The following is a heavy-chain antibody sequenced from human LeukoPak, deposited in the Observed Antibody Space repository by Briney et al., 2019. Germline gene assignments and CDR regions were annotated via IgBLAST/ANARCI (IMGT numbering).Heavy chain of an antibody. CDR1: GFILGDYA. V-gene: IGHV3-49*04. J-gene: IGHJ4*02. CDR3: NRDGIPETNRSGYYVDF. D-gene: IGHD3-3*01. CDR2: IRSKTHGGTT. Sequence: GRALRLSCTVSGFILGDYAMSWVRQAPGKGLEWVGFIRSKTHGGTTEYAASVKGRFSISRDDSKNIAYLQMNSLKAEDPAVYYCNRDGIPETNRSGYYVDFWGQGTLVTVAS.